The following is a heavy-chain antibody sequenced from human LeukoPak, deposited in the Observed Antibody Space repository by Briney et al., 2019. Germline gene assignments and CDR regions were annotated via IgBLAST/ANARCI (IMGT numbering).Heavy chain of an antibody. CDR1: GFTFSSYA. Sequence: VRSLRLSCAASGFTFSSYAMHWVRQAPGKGLEWVAVISYDGSNKYYADSVKGRFTISRDNSKNTLYLQMNSLRAEDTAVYYCARDPTTVTTYFDYWGQGTLVTVSS. D-gene: IGHD4-17*01. CDR3: ARDPTTVTTYFDY. CDR2: ISYDGSNK. V-gene: IGHV3-30-3*01. J-gene: IGHJ4*02.